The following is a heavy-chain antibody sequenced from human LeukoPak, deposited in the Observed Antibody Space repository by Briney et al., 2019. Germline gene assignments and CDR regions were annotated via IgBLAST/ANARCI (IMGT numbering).Heavy chain of an antibody. CDR2: ISCSGGST. CDR3: AKDHYDILTGDYYYNYGMDV. J-gene: IGHJ6*02. Sequence: GGSLRLSCAASGFTFSSYAMSWVRQAPGKGLEWVSAISCSGGSTYYADSVKGRFTISRDNSKNTLYLQMNSLRAEDTAVYYCAKDHYDILTGDYYYNYGMDVWGQGTTVTVSS. CDR1: GFTFSSYA. D-gene: IGHD3-9*01. V-gene: IGHV3-23*01.